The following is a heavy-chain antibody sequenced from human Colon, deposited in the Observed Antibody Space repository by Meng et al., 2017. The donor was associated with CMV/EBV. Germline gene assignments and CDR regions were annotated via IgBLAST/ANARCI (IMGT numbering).Heavy chain of an antibody. J-gene: IGHJ4*02. Sequence: ASVKVSCKTSGYSFTMYDIYWVRQASGQGLEWMGWMNPDSGPTAYAQKFQGRITMTRDTSVTTAYLEITSLRSDDTAVYYCVRGRVVGGGWGQGTLVTVSS. CDR1: GYSFTMYD. CDR3: VRGRVVGGG. V-gene: IGHV1-8*01. D-gene: IGHD2-21*01. CDR2: MNPDSGPT.